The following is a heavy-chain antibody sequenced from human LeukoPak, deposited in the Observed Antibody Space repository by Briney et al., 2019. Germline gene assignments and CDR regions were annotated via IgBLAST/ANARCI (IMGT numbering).Heavy chain of an antibody. CDR3: ARERPVTTQPNNWFDP. V-gene: IGHV3-30-3*01. J-gene: IGHJ5*02. D-gene: IGHD4-17*01. CDR2: ISYDGSNK. Sequence: PGGSLRLSCAASGFTFSSYAMLWVRQSPGKGLEWVAVISYDGSNKYYADSVKGRFTISRDNSKNTLYLQMNSLRAEDTAVYYCARERPVTTQPNNWFDPWGQGTLVTVSS. CDR1: GFTFSSYA.